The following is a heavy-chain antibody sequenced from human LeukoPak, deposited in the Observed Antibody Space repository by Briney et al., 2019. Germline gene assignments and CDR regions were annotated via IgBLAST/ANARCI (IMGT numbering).Heavy chain of an antibody. D-gene: IGHD6-13*01. V-gene: IGHV4-38-2*02. CDR1: GYSISSGYY. CDR3: ARDFLAAGPNWFDP. Sequence: SETLSLTCIASGYSISSGYYWGWIRQPPGKGLEWIGSIYHSGSSYYNPSLKSRVTMSVDTSKNQFSLKLSSVTAADTAVYYCARDFLAAGPNWFDPWGQGTLVTVSS. J-gene: IGHJ5*02. CDR2: IYHSGSS.